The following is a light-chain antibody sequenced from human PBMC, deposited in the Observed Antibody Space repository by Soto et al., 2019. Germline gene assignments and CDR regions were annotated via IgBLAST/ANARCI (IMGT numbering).Light chain of an antibody. CDR1: QSVSSG. CDR2: GAS. J-gene: IGKJ1*01. V-gene: IGKV3-15*01. CDR3: QQYNNWPPWT. Sequence: EIVMTQSPATLSVSPCERAALSGSASQSVSSGLAWYQQRPGQAPRLLIYGASTRATGIPARFSGSGSGTEFTLTISSLQSEDFAVYYCQQYNNWPPWTFGQGTKVDIK.